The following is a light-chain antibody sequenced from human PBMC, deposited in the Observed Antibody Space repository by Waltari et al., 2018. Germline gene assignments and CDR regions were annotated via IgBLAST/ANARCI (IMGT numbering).Light chain of an antibody. CDR2: DVT. Sequence: QSALTQPASVTGSPGQSVTISCTGTSSDIGVYNFVPWYQQHPGKAPKLMIYDVTNRPSGVSDRFSASKSGNTASLTISGLQAEDEGDYYGSSYTSSSTVVFGGGTKLTVL. J-gene: IGLJ2*01. CDR1: SSDIGVYNF. V-gene: IGLV2-14*03. CDR3: SSYTSSSTVV.